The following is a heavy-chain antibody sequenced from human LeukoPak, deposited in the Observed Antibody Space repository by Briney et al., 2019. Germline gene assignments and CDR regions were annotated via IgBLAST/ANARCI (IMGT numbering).Heavy chain of an antibody. CDR1: GFTFSNYW. CDR2: IQQDGSEK. Sequence: PGGSLRLSCVVSGFTFSNYWMTWVRQAPGKGLEWVANIQQDGSEKYYVDSVKGRFTIFRDNAKNSVYLQMNSLRAEDTAVYYCARKPPAATYYYYYMDVWGKGTTVTISS. D-gene: IGHD2-2*01. CDR3: ARKPPAATYYYYYMDV. V-gene: IGHV3-7*01. J-gene: IGHJ6*03.